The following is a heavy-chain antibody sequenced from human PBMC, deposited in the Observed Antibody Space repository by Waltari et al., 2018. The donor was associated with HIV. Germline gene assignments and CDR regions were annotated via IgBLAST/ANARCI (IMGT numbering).Heavy chain of an antibody. CDR1: GYSISGGYY. CDR3: ARRAVAGTNWFDP. Sequence: QVQLPESGPGLVEPSETLSLTCAVSGYSISGGYYWDWVRQPPGKGLEWIGSIYNSGRIYYDPFLKSLVIRSVDTSKNQLSLRLNFVTAADTAVYYCARRAVAGTNWFDPWGQGTLVTGPS. D-gene: IGHD6-19*01. J-gene: IGHJ5*02. CDR2: IYNSGRI. V-gene: IGHV4-38-2*01.